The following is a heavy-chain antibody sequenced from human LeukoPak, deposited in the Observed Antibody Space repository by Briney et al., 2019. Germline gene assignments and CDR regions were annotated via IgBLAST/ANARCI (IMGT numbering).Heavy chain of an antibody. CDR2: INTNTGNP. V-gene: IGHV7-4-1*02. D-gene: IGHD4-17*01. Sequence: ASVKVSCKASGYTLTSYAMNWVRRAPGQGLEWMGWINTNTGNPTYAQGFTGRFVFSLDTSVSTAYLQISSLKAEDTAVYYCARDWTTVTRLFDYWGQGTLVTVSS. J-gene: IGHJ4*02. CDR1: GYTLTSYA. CDR3: ARDWTTVTRLFDY.